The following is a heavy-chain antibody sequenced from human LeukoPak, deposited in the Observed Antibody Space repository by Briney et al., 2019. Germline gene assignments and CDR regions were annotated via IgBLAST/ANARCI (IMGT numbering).Heavy chain of an antibody. CDR3: ARHVASSGWAHFDY. J-gene: IGHJ4*02. V-gene: IGHV5-51*01. CDR1: GYSFTTYW. Sequence: GESLKISCEGSGYSFTTYWIGWVRQMPGKGLEWMGITYPGGSDTKYSPSFQGQVTISVDKSISTAYLQWTSLKASDTAIYCCARHVASSGWAHFDYWGQGTLVTVSS. CDR2: TYPGGSDT. D-gene: IGHD6-19*01.